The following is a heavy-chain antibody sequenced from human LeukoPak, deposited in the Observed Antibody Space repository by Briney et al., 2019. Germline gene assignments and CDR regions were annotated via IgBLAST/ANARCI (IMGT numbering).Heavy chain of an antibody. Sequence: LVKVSCKASGGTFSSYAISWVRQAPGQGLEWMGRIIPILGIANYAQKFQGRVTITADKSTSTAYMELSSLRSEDTAVYYCARSLSCSGGSCYPGDYWGQGTLVTVSS. D-gene: IGHD2-15*01. J-gene: IGHJ4*02. CDR1: GGTFSSYA. CDR3: ARSLSCSGGSCYPGDY. CDR2: IIPILGIA. V-gene: IGHV1-69*04.